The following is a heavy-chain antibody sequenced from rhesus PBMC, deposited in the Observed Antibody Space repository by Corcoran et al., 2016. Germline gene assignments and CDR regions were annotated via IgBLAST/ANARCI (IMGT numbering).Heavy chain of an antibody. CDR2: IYGSGSST. Sequence: QLQLQESGPGLVKPSETLSVTCAVSGGSISSSYWSWIRQAPGKGLEWIGYIYGSGSSTNYNPSLKGRVSLSVDTSKNQLSLKLSSVTAADTAVYYCASSAQQRLVSFDYWGQGVLVTVSS. V-gene: IGHV4-169*02. D-gene: IGHD6S26*01. CDR3: ASSAQQRLVSFDY. J-gene: IGHJ4*01. CDR1: GGSISSSY.